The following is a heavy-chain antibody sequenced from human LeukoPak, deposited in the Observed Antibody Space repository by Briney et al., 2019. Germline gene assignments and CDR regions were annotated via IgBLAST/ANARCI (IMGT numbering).Heavy chain of an antibody. V-gene: IGHV3-20*04. CDR1: GFSFDDYG. Sequence: GGSLRLSCAASGFSFDDYGMSWVRQAPGKGLEWVAGINWNGGNTGYADSVKGRFTISRDNANNSLYLQMNSLRAEDTAVYYCARHLSGVTGYSYGRGIDYWGQGTLVTVSS. CDR3: ARHLSGVTGYSYGRGIDY. CDR2: INWNGGNT. J-gene: IGHJ4*02. D-gene: IGHD5-18*01.